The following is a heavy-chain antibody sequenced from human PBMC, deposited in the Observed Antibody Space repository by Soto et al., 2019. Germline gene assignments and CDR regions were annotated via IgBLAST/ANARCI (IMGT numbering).Heavy chain of an antibody. CDR3: ARDLPNVDIVALFDY. Sequence: QVQLVQSGAEVKKPGASVKVSCKASGYTFTSYGISWGRQAPGQGLEWMGWISAYNGNTNYAQMLQGRVTMTTDTSTSTAYMELRSLRSDDTAVYYCARDLPNVDIVALFDYWGQGTLVTVAS. J-gene: IGHJ4*02. CDR1: GYTFTSYG. D-gene: IGHD5-12*01. CDR2: ISAYNGNT. V-gene: IGHV1-18*01.